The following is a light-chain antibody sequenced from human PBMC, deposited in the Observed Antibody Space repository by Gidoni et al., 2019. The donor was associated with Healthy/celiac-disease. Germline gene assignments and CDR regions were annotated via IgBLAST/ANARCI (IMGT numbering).Light chain of an antibody. CDR3: QSYDSSLSGFVV. CDR2: GHS. J-gene: IGLJ2*01. CDR1: SPNIGAGYD. V-gene: IGLV1-40*01. Sequence: HSVLTQPPSVSGPPGPSVTISCTVSSPNIGAGYDVHWYQQLPGTAPKLLIYGHSNRTSGVPDRFSGSKSGTSACLAITGLQAEDEADYYCQSYDSSLSGFVVFGGGTKLTVL.